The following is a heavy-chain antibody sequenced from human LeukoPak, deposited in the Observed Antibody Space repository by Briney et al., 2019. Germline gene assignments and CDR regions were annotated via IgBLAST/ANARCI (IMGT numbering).Heavy chain of an antibody. CDR2: MNPNSGNT. CDR3: ARDYAWSSGVFDY. V-gene: IGHV1-8*02. CDR1: GYTFTSYG. D-gene: IGHD6-19*01. J-gene: IGHJ4*02. Sequence: GASVKVSCKASGYTFTSYGISWVRQAPGQGLEWMGWMNPNSGNTGYAQKFQGRVTMTRNTSISTAYMELSSLRSEDTAVYYCARDYAWSSGVFDYWGQGTLVTVFS.